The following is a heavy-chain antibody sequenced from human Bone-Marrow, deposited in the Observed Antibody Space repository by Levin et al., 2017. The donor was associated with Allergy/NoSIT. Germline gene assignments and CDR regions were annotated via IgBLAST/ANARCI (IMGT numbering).Heavy chain of an antibody. CDR3: ARSSLLCTSASCYSPRYYYYMDV. CDR1: GYTFTTYG. CDR2: ISAYNGNT. V-gene: IGHV1-18*01. J-gene: IGHJ6*03. Sequence: RASVKVSCKASGYTFTTYGISWVRQAPGQGLEWMGWISAYNGNTDYAQNLQGRVTMTTDPSASIAYMELRSLRSDDTAVYYCARSSLLCTSASCYSPRYYYYMDVWGRGTTVTVSS. D-gene: IGHD2-2*01.